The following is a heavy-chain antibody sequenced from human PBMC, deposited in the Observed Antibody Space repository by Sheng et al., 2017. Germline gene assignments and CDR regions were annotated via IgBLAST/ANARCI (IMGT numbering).Heavy chain of an antibody. J-gene: IGHJ3*02. CDR1: GFTFGDYW. V-gene: IGHV3-7*01. CDR3: ARDPAGNDPFDI. Sequence: EVQLVESGGGLVHPGGSLRISCAASGFTFGDYWMSWVRQAPGKGLEWVANVQPDGNEKYYVDSVRGRFTISRDNAKNSVYLQMNSLKVEDRAVYFCARDPAGNDPFDIWGQGTMVTVSS. CDR2: VQPDGNEK.